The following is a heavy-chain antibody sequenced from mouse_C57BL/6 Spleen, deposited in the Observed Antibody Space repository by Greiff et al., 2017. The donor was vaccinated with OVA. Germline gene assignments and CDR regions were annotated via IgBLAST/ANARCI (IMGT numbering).Heavy chain of an antibody. J-gene: IGHJ2*01. CDR3: ARGEGSSSCAD. CDR1: GYTFTSSC. CDR2: IHPNSSCT. V-gene: IGHV1-69*01. Sequence: QVQLLQPGAELVMPGASVTLSCKASGYTFTSSCMHWVQQTPGQGLEWIGMIHPNSSCTNYNQKFQRQSTLSVDKYARTAYMQLSSLTSEDSAVYYCARGEGSSSCADWGQGTLLTVSS. D-gene: IGHD1-3*01.